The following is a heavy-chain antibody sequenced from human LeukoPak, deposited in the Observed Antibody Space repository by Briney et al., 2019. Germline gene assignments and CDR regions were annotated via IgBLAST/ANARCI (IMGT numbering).Heavy chain of an antibody. CDR1: GFTFSDYY. V-gene: IGHV3-11*04. J-gene: IGHJ4*02. D-gene: IGHD2-2*01. CDR2: ISSSGGTI. Sequence: GMSLRLSCAASGFTFSDYYMSWIRQAPGKGLEWVSYISSSGGTIYYADSVKGRFTISRDNAKNSLYLQMNSLRAEDTAVYYCARDRHVVVPAALDYWGQGTLVTVSS. CDR3: ARDRHVVVPAALDY.